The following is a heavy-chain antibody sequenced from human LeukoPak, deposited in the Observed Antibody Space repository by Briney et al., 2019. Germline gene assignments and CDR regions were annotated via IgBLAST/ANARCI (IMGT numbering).Heavy chain of an antibody. V-gene: IGHV3-53*04. CDR2: IYSGGTT. CDR3: ARVDTVMAYYFDL. Sequence: PGGSLRLSCAASGFTVSTNCMTWVRQAPGKGLEWGSTIYSGGTTYYADSVKGRFTISRHNSRNTLYLQMNSLRAEDTAVYYCARVDTVMAYYFDLWGQGTLVTVSS. CDR1: GFTVSTNC. J-gene: IGHJ4*02. D-gene: IGHD5-18*01.